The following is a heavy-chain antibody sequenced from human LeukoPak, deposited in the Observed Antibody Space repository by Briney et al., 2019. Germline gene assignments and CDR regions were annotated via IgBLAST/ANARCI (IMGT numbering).Heavy chain of an antibody. V-gene: IGHV3-23*01. CDR1: GFTFSSYA. CDR3: ARVPQNPYCSSTSCAGASFDY. J-gene: IGHJ4*02. Sequence: GGSLRLSCAASGFTFSSYAMSWVRQAPGKGLEWVSAISGSGGSTYYADSVKGRFTISRDNSKNTLYLQMNSLRAEDTAVYYCARVPQNPYCSSTSCAGASFDYWGQGTLVTVSS. D-gene: IGHD2-2*01. CDR2: ISGSGGST.